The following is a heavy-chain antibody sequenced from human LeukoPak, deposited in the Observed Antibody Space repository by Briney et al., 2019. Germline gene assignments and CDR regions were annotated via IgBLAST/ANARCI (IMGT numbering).Heavy chain of an antibody. CDR3: ARGPAGTGNHFDY. J-gene: IGHJ4*02. D-gene: IGHD6-13*01. Sequence: SETLSLTCTVSGGSISSYYWSWIRQPPGKGLEWIGYIYYSGSTNYNPSLKSRVTISVDTSKNQFSLKLSSVTAADTAVYYCARGPAGTGNHFDYWGQGTLVTVSS. CDR2: IYYSGST. V-gene: IGHV4-59*12. CDR1: GGSISSYY.